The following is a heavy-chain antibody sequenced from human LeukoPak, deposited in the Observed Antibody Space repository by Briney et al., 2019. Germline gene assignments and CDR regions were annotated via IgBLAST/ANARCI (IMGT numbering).Heavy chain of an antibody. CDR3: ARCSVPNWFDP. D-gene: IGHD2-15*01. CDR2: IYYSGST. V-gene: IGHV4-59*02. Sequence: SETLSLTCTVSGGSVSGYYWSWIRQPPGKGLEWIGYIYYSGSTTYNPSLKSRVTISVNTSKNQFSLKPSSVTAADTAVYYCARCSVPNWFDPWGQGTLVTVSS. J-gene: IGHJ5*02. CDR1: GGSVSGYY.